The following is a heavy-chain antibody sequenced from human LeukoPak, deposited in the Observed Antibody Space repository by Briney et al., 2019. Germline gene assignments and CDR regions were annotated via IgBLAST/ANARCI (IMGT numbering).Heavy chain of an antibody. CDR3: ARTPGGYYDSSGYPNINWFDP. J-gene: IGHJ5*02. CDR2: INPNSGGT. Sequence: ASVKVSCKASGYTFTGYYMHWVRQAPGQGLEWMGWINPNSGGTNYAQKFQGRVTMTRDTSISTAYMELSRLRSDDTAVYYCARTPGGYYDSSGYPNINWFDPWGQGTLVTVSS. CDR1: GYTFTGYY. V-gene: IGHV1-2*02. D-gene: IGHD3-22*01.